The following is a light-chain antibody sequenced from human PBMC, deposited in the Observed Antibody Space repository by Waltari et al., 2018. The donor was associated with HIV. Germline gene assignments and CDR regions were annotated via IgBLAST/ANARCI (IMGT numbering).Light chain of an antibody. CDR3: CSYAGSYTLI. CDR2: ELN. J-gene: IGLJ2*01. V-gene: IGLV2-11*01. CDR1: SSDVGLYKY. Sequence: QSALTQPRSVSGSPGQSVTISCTGTSSDVGLYKYVSWYQQPPGKVPKLLIYELNDRPSGVPDRFSGSKSGTTASLTISGLQAEDEAFYYCCSYAGSYTLIFGGGTKLTVL.